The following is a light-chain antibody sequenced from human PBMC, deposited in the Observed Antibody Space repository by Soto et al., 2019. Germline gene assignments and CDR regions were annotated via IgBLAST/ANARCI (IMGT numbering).Light chain of an antibody. CDR2: DAS. J-gene: IGKJ1*01. V-gene: IGKV1-5*01. CDR1: QSVSGW. CDR3: QQYETFSGT. Sequence: DIQMTQSPSTLSASVGDTVTVTCRASQSVSGWLAWYQQKPGEAPKLLIYDASALQRGVPSRFSGSGSGTKFTLTIASVQPDDFATYYWQQYETFSGTFGPGTKVEI.